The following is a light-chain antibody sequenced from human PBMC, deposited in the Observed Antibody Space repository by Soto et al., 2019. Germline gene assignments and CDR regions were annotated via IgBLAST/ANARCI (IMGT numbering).Light chain of an antibody. J-gene: IGKJ4*01. Sequence: DIQMTQAPSTLSASVGDRVTITRRASHNINNWLVLYQQKPGKAPKVLIYDISNLGRGVPSRFSGSGSGTEFSLTISGLQPDDFATYYCHQYNANFGGGTKVEI. CDR2: DIS. CDR3: HQYNAN. V-gene: IGKV1-5*01. CDR1: HNINNW.